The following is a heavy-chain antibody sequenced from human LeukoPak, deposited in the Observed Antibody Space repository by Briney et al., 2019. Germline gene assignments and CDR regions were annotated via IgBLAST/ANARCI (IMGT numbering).Heavy chain of an antibody. CDR2: INLDGSEK. CDR1: GFIFSTSW. Sequence: PGGSLRLSCTASGFIFSTSWMTWVRQAPGKGLEWVANINLDGSEKYYVDSVKGRFTISRDNAKNSLYLQMNSLRAEDTAVYYCAKVGREVSGWYTPRYFDYWGQGTLVTVSS. J-gene: IGHJ4*02. D-gene: IGHD6-19*01. V-gene: IGHV3-7*03. CDR3: AKVGREVSGWYTPRYFDY.